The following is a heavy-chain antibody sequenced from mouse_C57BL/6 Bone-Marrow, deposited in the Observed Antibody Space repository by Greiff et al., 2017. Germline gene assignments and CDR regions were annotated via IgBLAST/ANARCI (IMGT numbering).Heavy chain of an antibody. CDR1: GYTFTSYW. CDR3: ARWGITTVVEAMDY. J-gene: IGHJ4*01. CDR2: IYPGSGST. V-gene: IGHV1-55*01. D-gene: IGHD1-1*01. Sequence: VQLQQPGAELVKPGASVTMSCKASGYTFTSYWITWVKQRPGQGLEWIGDIYPGSGSTNYNEKFKSKATLTVDTSSSTAYMQLSSLTSEDSAVYYCARWGITTVVEAMDYWGQGTSVTVSS.